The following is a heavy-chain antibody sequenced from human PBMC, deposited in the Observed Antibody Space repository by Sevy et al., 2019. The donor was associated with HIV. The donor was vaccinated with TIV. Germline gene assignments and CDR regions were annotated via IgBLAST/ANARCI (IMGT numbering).Heavy chain of an antibody. D-gene: IGHD1-26*01. J-gene: IGHJ4*02. CDR3: AKNRVVGSTNSFDS. CDR1: GFNFSDYA. CDR2: ISGTSGRT. Sequence: GGSLRLSCAASGFNFSDYAMARVRQGPGTGLEWVSSISGTSGRTYYADSVKGRFTVSRDNTQGKLFLQMNSLRVEDTAKYYCAKNRVVGSTNSFDSWGQGDLVTVSS. V-gene: IGHV3-23*01.